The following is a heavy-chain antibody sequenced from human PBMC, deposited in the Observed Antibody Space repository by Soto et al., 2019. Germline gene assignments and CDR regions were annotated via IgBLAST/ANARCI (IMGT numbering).Heavy chain of an antibody. CDR2: IYHSGST. V-gene: IGHV4-4*02. CDR3: ASDGLDWSIAGLDV. Sequence: PSETLSLTCAVSGGSISGSNWWSWVRQPPGKGLEWIGEIYHSGSTNYNPSLKSRVTISVDKSKNQFSLKLSSVTAAATAVYYWASDGLDWSIAGLDVWGRGTTVTVSS. D-gene: IGHD3-9*01. CDR1: GGSISGSNW. J-gene: IGHJ6*02.